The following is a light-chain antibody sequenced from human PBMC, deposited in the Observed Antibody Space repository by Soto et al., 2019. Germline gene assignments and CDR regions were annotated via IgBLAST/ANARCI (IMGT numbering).Light chain of an antibody. J-gene: IGLJ2*01. CDR3: SSYAGSNNVV. CDR1: SIDVGGYNY. V-gene: IGLV2-8*01. CDR2: EVS. Sequence: QSALTQPPSASGSPGQSVTISCTGTSIDVGGYNYVSWYQQHPGKAPKLMIYEVSKRPSGVPDRFSGSKSGNTASLTVSWLQAEDAADYYCSSYAGSNNVVFGGGTKLTVL.